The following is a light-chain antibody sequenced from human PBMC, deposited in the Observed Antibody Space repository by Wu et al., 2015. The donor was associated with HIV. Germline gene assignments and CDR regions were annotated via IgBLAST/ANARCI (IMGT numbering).Light chain of an antibody. J-gene: IGKJ1*01. V-gene: IGKV1-27*01. CDR1: QGISNY. Sequence: DIQMTQSPSSLSAAVGDRVTITCRASQGISNYLAWYQQKPGKVPKLLVYAASTLQPGVPSRFSGSGSGTDFTLTISSLQPEDVAIYYCQKYNSAPWTFGQGTKVEMK. CDR3: QKYNSAPWT. CDR2: AAS.